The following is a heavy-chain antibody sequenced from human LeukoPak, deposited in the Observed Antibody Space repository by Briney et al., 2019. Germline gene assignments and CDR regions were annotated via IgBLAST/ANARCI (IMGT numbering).Heavy chain of an antibody. CDR3: ARRDIVKGGFDY. J-gene: IGHJ4*02. CDR2: IYYSGST. V-gene: IGHV4-39*01. CDR1: GGSISSSSYY. Sequence: SETLSLTCTVSGGSISSSSYYWGWIRQPPGKGLEWIGSIYYSGSTYYNPSLKSRVTISVDTSKNQFSLKLSSVTAADTAVYFCARRDIVKGGFDYWGPGTLVTVSS. D-gene: IGHD3-16*01.